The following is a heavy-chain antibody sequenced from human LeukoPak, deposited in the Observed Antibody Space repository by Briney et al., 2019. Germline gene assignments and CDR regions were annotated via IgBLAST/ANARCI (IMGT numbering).Heavy chain of an antibody. CDR1: GFTFSSYG. CDR3: AKTITIVLKEDTAMGGFDY. J-gene: IGHJ4*02. Sequence: QPGRSLRLSCAASGFTFSSYGMHWVRQAPGKGLEWVAVISYDGSNKYYADSVKGRFTISRDNSKNTLYLQMNSLRAEDTAVYYCAKTITIVLKEDTAMGGFDYWGQGTLVTVPS. D-gene: IGHD5-18*01. CDR2: ISYDGSNK. V-gene: IGHV3-30*18.